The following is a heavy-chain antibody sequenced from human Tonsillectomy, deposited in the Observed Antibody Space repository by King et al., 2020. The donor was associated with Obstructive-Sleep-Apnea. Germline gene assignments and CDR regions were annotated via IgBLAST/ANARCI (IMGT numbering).Heavy chain of an antibody. CDR2: ISWNSGYI. CDR1: GFTFDDYA. V-gene: IGHV3-9*01. Sequence: VQLVESGGGLVQPGRSLRLACAASGFTFDDYAMYWVRHGPGKGLEWVSGISWNSGYIYYADSVKGRFTISRDNTKNSLYLHMDSLRPEDTALYYCAKDKLVANWRLDGFDVWGQGTMVTVSS. J-gene: IGHJ3*01. D-gene: IGHD3-3*01. CDR3: AKDKLVANWRLDGFDV.